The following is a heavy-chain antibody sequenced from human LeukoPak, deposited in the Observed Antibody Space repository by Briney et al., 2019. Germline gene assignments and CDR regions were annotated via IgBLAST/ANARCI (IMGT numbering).Heavy chain of an antibody. J-gene: IGHJ4*02. V-gene: IGHV3-74*01. CDR1: GFTFSTYW. CDR2: IDTDGTIT. CDR3: VRGGAAAGLFDY. Sequence: PGGSLRLTCATSGFTFSTYWMHWVRQAPGKGLVWVSRIDTDGTITTYADSVKGRSTISRDNAKNTLYLQMNSLRVEDTAVYYCVRGGAAAGLFDYWGRGTLVTVSS. D-gene: IGHD6-13*01.